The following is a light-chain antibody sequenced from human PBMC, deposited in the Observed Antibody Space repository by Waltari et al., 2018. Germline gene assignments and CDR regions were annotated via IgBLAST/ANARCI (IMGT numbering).Light chain of an antibody. Sequence: VLTQSPGTLSLSPGERATLSCRASQRLTKNYLAWYQQKPGQAPRLLLYGAASRAAGSPDRFSGSGSGTDFTLTISRLEPEDFAVYYGQQYGSSIMYTFGQGTKLEIK. J-gene: IGKJ2*01. V-gene: IGKV3-20*01. CDR3: QQYGSSIMYT. CDR2: GAA. CDR1: QRLTKNY.